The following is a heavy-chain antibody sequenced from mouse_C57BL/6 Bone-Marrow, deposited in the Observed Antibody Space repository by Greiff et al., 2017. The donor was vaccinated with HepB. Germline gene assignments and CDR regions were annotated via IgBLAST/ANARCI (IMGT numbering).Heavy chain of an antibody. CDR3: TLYDYRAMDY. CDR2: IDPENGDT. Sequence: EVQLQQSGAELVRPGASVKLSCTASGFNIKDDYMHWVKQRPEQGLEWIGWIDPENGDTEYASKFQGKATITADTSSNTAYLQLSSLTSEDTAVYYCTLYDYRAMDYWGQGTSVTVSS. D-gene: IGHD2-4*01. V-gene: IGHV14-4*01. J-gene: IGHJ4*01. CDR1: GFNIKDDY.